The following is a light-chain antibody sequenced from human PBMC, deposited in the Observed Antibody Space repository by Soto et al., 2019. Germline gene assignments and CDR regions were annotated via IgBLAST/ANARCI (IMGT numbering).Light chain of an antibody. CDR2: EVS. CDR1: SSDVGSYNL. Sequence: QSALTQPASVSGSPGQSITISCTGTSSDVGSYNLVSWYQQHPGKAPKLMIYEVSKRPSGVSNRFSGSKSGNTASLTISGFQAEDEADYYCCSYAGRSTPYVFGTGTKLTVL. J-gene: IGLJ1*01. CDR3: CSYAGRSTPYV. V-gene: IGLV2-23*02.